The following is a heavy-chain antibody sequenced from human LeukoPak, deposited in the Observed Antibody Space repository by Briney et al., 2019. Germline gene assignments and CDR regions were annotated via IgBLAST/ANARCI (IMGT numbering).Heavy chain of an antibody. CDR1: GFTFSSYW. V-gene: IGHV3-7*01. D-gene: IGHD3-16*01. Sequence: GGSLRLSCEASGFTFSSYWMSWVRQAPGKGLEWVANIKKDGGDKYYVDSVRGRFTISRDNAKSLVYLQMNSLRVEDTAVYYCTRELWPGDYWGQGILVTVSS. CDR3: TRELWPGDY. J-gene: IGHJ4*02. CDR2: IKKDGGDK.